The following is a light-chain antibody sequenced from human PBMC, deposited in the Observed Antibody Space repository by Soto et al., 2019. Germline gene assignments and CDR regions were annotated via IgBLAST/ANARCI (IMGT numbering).Light chain of an antibody. CDR2: TAS. V-gene: IGKV1-16*02. J-gene: IGKJ5*01. Sequence: DIQMTQSPSSLSASVGDRVTITCRASQDITNYLAWFQQKPGKAPKSLIYTASSLQSGVPSKFSGSGSGTDFTLTSSSLQPEDCATYYCQQYHSYPITFGQGTRLEIK. CDR3: QQYHSYPIT. CDR1: QDITNY.